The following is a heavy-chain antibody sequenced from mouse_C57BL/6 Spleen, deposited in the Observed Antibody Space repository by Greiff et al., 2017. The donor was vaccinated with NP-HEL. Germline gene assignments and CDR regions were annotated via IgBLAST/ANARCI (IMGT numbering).Heavy chain of an antibody. V-gene: IGHV1-22*01. CDR1: GYTFTDYN. CDR3: ARSGDYDEGFAY. CDR2: INPNNGGT. Sequence: EVQLQQSGPELVKPGASVKMSCKASGYTFTDYNMHWVKQSHGKSLEWIGYINPNNGGTSYNQKFKGKATLTVNKSSSTAYMELRSLTSEDSAVYYGARSGDYDEGFAYWGQGTLVTVAA. J-gene: IGHJ3*01. D-gene: IGHD2-4*01.